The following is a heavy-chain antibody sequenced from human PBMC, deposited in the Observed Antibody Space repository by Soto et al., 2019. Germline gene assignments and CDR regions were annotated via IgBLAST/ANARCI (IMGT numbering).Heavy chain of an antibody. J-gene: IGHJ4*02. CDR2: IRSNTYGGTT. CDR1: GFTFGDYA. CDR3: ARRKYLDY. Sequence: PGGSLRLSCTTSGFTFGDYAMSWFRQAPRKGLEWIGYIRSNTYGGTTEYAASVKGRFTISRDDSKRVAHLQMNSLETEDTAVYFCARRKYLDYWGQGTLVTVSS. D-gene: IGHD6-6*01. V-gene: IGHV3-49*03.